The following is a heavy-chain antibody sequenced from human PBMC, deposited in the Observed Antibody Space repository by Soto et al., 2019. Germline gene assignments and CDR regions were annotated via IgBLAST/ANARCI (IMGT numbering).Heavy chain of an antibody. V-gene: IGHV6-1*01. CDR1: GDSVSSNSSA. J-gene: IGHJ4*02. CDR3: AREYSSWRNPGFDY. CDR2: TYYRSKWYN. Sequence: SQTLSLTFAISGDSVSSNSSAWNCISQCPSRGLEWLGRTYYRSKWYNDYAVSVKSRITINPDTSKNQFSLRLNSVTPEDTAVYYCAREYSSWRNPGFDYWGQGTLVTVSS. D-gene: IGHD6-6*01.